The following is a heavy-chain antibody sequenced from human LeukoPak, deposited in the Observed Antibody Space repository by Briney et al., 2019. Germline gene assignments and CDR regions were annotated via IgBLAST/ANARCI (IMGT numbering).Heavy chain of an antibody. CDR2: IRSKAYGGTT. D-gene: IGHD6-19*01. CDR3: TRGAVAVAGTFDY. CDR1: GFSFSSNA. V-gene: IGHV3-49*04. J-gene: IGHJ4*02. Sequence: GGSLRLSCAACGFSFSSNAMAWVRQAPGKGLEWVGFIRSKAYGGTTEYAASVKGRFTISRDDSKSIAYLQMNSLKTEDTAVYYCTRGAVAVAGTFDYWGQGTLVTVSS.